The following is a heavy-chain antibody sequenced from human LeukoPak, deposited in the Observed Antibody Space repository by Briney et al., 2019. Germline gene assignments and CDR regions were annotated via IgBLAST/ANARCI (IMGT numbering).Heavy chain of an antibody. CDR2: IRYDGRNK. CDR3: AKGPVGCGGDCYSYFS. D-gene: IGHD2-21*02. J-gene: IGHJ4*02. CDR1: GFTFSSYG. V-gene: IGHV3-30*02. Sequence: GGSLRLSCAASGFTFSSYGMHWVRQAPGKGLEWVAFIRYDGRNKYYADSVKGRFTISRDNSKNTLYLQMNSLRAEDTAVYYCAKGPVGCGGDCYSYFSWGQGTLVTVSS.